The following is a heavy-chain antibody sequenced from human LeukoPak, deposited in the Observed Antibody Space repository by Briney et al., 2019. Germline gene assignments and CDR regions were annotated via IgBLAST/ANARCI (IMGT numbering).Heavy chain of an antibody. CDR1: GYTFSGYY. Sequence: ASVKVSCKASGYTFSGYYMHWVRQAPGQGLEWMGWINPYSGGTKYAQKFQGRVTMTSDTSISTAYMELSRLRSDDMAVYYCARHGGVGPKRDYFDYWGPGTLVTVSS. V-gene: IGHV1-2*02. CDR3: ARHGGVGPKRDYFDY. CDR2: INPYSGGT. J-gene: IGHJ4*02. D-gene: IGHD3-16*01.